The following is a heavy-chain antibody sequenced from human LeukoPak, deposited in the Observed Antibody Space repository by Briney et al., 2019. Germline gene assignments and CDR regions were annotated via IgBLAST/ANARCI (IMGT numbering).Heavy chain of an antibody. J-gene: IGHJ1*01. CDR2: THASGKN. V-gene: IGHV4-4*07. D-gene: IGHD3-16*01. CDR3: ATGGALGELAILP. Sequence: SESLSLTCNVSGGFISGFFWNWLRQPHGKGLEWIGRTHASGKNNYNPSFKTRVTMSVDTSKSQISLRLNSMTAADTAVYYCATGGALGELAILPWGQGTLVSVSS. CDR1: GGFISGFF.